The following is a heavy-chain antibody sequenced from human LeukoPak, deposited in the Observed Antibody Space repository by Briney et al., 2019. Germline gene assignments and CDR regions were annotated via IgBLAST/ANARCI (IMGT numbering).Heavy chain of an antibody. CDR2: MNPNSGNS. J-gene: IGHJ4*02. Sequence: GASVKVPCKTSGYSFTRYDIIWVRQASGQGPECMGWMNPNSGNSGYAQKFRGRVTMTSNTSISTVYMELSGLRSEDSAVYYCARVLGKSTAAGPALGYWDQGTLVTVSS. CDR1: GYSFTRYD. V-gene: IGHV1-8*01. CDR3: ARVLGKSTAAGPALGY. D-gene: IGHD6-25*01.